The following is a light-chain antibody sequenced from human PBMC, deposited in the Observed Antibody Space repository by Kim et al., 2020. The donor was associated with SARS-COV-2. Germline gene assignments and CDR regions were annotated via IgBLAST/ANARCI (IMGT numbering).Light chain of an antibody. CDR3: CSFAGTSYV. V-gene: IGLV2-11*01. CDR1: SSDVGGYNY. J-gene: IGLJ1*01. Sequence: PGQSITISCTGTSSDVGGYNYVSWYQHHPGTAPKLMIYDVTKRPSGVPDRFSGSKSGDTASLTISGLQAEDEADYYCCSFAGTSYVFGIGTKVTVL. CDR2: DVT.